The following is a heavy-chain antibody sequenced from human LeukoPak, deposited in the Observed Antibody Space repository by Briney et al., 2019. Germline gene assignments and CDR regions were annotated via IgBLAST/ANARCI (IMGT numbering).Heavy chain of an antibody. V-gene: IGHV3-30*02. CDR2: RRHDGNKK. CDR1: RFSFSDYG. Sequence: GGSLRLSCGASRFSFSDYGMHWVRQAPGKGQEWVAFRRHDGNKKYLPDSMKSRFSVSRDNSNNTLYLQMNSLRPDVTALYSCVQQGGRATYGWNWYLCFSGRGSLVTPSS. CDR3: VQQGGRATYGWNWYLCF. D-gene: IGHD3-10*01. J-gene: IGHJ2*01.